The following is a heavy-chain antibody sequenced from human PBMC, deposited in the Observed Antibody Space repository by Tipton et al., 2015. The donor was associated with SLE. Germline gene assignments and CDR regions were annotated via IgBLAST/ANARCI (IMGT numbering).Heavy chain of an antibody. J-gene: IGHJ6*02. CDR1: GGSISGGGYS. Sequence: TLSLTCTVSGGSISGGGYSWSWIRQSPGKGLEWIGYLYQSGSIHYNPSLENRVTISVDTSKNHFSLNLYSVTAADTAVYYCARGSRGVGFDVWGHGTTVIVSS. V-gene: IGHV4-30-2*06. D-gene: IGHD3-10*01. CDR3: ARGSRGVGFDV. CDR2: LYQSGSI.